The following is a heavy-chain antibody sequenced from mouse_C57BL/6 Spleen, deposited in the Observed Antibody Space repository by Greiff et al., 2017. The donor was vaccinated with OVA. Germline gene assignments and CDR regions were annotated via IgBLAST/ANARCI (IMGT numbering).Heavy chain of an antibody. CDR3: ARGTYFDV. Sequence: EVQLVESGGGLVKPGGSLKLSCAASGFTFSDYGMHWVRQAPEKGLEWVAYISSGSSTLYYADTVKGRFTISRDNAKNTLFLQMTSLRSEDTAMYYCARGTYFDVWGTGTTVTVSS. V-gene: IGHV5-17*01. CDR2: ISSGSSTL. J-gene: IGHJ1*03. D-gene: IGHD3-3*01. CDR1: GFTFSDYG.